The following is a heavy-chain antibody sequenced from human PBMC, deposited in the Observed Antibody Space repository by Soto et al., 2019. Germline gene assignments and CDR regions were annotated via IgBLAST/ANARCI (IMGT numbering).Heavy chain of an antibody. D-gene: IGHD2-8*01. J-gene: IGHJ3*02. CDR2: ISWNSGSI. CDR3: AKVEIVYAPPGDAFDI. CDR1: GFTFDDYA. Sequence: EVQLVESGGGLVQPGRSLRLSCAASGFTFDDYAMHWVRQAPGKGLEWVPGISWNSGSIGYADSVKGRFTISRDNLKSSVYRQMNSLSTGDTSLYACAKVEIVYAPPGDAFDIWGQGRMVTVIS. V-gene: IGHV3-9*01.